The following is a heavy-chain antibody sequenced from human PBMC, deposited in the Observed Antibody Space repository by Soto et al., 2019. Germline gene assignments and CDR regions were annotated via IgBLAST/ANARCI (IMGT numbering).Heavy chain of an antibody. Sequence: GGPLRLSCASSGFTLSSYAMKWVRQAPGKGLEWVSLIGESGTPTYYADSVKGRFTISRDNSGNTLFLEMYSLRAEDTAVYYCARDQSYVATLWVQGALVTVSS. CDR1: GFTLSSYA. D-gene: IGHD3-16*01. CDR3: ARDQSYVATL. CDR2: IGESGTPT. V-gene: IGHV3-23*01. J-gene: IGHJ4*02.